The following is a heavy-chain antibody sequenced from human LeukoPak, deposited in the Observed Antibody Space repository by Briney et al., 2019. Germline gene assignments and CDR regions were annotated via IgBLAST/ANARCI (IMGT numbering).Heavy chain of an antibody. Sequence: SETLSLTCTVSGGSISSYYWSWIRQPPGKGLEWIGYIYYSGSTNYNPSLKSRVTISVDTSKNQFSLKLSSVTAADTAVYYCARAEYYYDSSGYDAFDIWGQGTMVTVSS. V-gene: IGHV4-59*01. CDR3: ARAEYYYDSSGYDAFDI. J-gene: IGHJ3*02. D-gene: IGHD3-22*01. CDR1: GGSISSYY. CDR2: IYYSGST.